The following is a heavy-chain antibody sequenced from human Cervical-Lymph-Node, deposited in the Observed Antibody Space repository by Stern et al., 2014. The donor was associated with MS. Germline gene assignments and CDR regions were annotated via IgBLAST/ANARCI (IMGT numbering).Heavy chain of an antibody. CDR3: ASTQIGEGDSSGYDLDY. Sequence: VHLVESGGGVVQPGMSLRLSCAATGFSFSTYGMHWVRQAPGKGLEWVSVIWFDENNRSYADSVKGRFTISRDNSKNMLYLQMNSLGAEDTAVYYCASTQIGEGDSSGYDLDYWGQGTLVTVSS. J-gene: IGHJ4*02. CDR1: GFSFSTYG. CDR2: IWFDENNR. V-gene: IGHV3-33*01. D-gene: IGHD3-22*01.